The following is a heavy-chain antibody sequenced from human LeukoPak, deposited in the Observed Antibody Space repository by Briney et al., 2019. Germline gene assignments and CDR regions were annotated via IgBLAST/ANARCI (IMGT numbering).Heavy chain of an antibody. V-gene: IGHV5-51*01. J-gene: IGHJ3*02. CDR1: GYSFTSYW. CDR2: IHPGDSDT. Sequence: GEALKISCKGSGYSFTSYWIGWVRQMPGKGLEWMGIIHPGDSDTRYSPSFQGQVTISADKSISTAYLQWSSLKASDTAMYYCARRSSTWAFDIWGQGTMVTVSS. D-gene: IGHD2-2*01. CDR3: ARRSSTWAFDI.